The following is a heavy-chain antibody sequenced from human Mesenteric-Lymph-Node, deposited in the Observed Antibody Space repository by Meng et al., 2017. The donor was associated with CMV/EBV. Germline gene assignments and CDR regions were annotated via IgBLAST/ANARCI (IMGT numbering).Heavy chain of an antibody. CDR3: ARDRVSSARTNGWFDP. CDR2: ISSSSSYI. D-gene: IGHD3-10*01. J-gene: IGHJ5*02. Sequence: GFTFSSYSMNWVRQAPGKGLEWVSSISSSSSYIYYADSVKGRFTISRDNAKNSLYLQMNSLRAEDTAVYYCARDRVSSARTNGWFDPWGQGTLVTVSS. CDR1: GFTFSSYS. V-gene: IGHV3-21*01.